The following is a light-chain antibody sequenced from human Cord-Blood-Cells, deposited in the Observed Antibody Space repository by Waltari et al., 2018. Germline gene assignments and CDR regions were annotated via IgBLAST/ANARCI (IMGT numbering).Light chain of an antibody. V-gene: IGKV3-15*01. Sequence: EIVMTQSPATLSVSPGERATLSCRASQSVSSNLAWYQQKPGQAPRHLIYGASTRATGIPARFSGSGSGTEFTLTISSLQSEDFAVYYCQQYNNWPSITFGQGTRLEIK. J-gene: IGKJ5*01. CDR1: QSVSSN. CDR2: GAS. CDR3: QQYNNWPSIT.